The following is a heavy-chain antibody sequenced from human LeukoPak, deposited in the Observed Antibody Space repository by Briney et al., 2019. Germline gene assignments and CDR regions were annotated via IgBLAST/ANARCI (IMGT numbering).Heavy chain of an antibody. V-gene: IGHV3-23*01. J-gene: IGHJ1*01. Sequence: GGSLRLSCAASGFTFSSYAMSWVRQAPGKGLEWVPAISGSGGSTYYADSVKGRFTISRDNSKNTLYLQMNSLRAEDTAVYYCANTLVGYCSGGSCYYQYFQHWGQGTLVTVSS. D-gene: IGHD2-15*01. CDR3: ANTLVGYCSGGSCYYQYFQH. CDR2: ISGSGGST. CDR1: GFTFSSYA.